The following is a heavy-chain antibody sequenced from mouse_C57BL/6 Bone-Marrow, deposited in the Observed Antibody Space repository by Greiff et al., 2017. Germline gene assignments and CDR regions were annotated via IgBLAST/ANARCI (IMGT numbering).Heavy chain of an antibody. V-gene: IGHV1-15*01. CDR1: GYTFTDYE. CDR2: IDPATGGT. Sequence: QVQLQQSGAELVRPGASVTLSCKASGYTFTDYEMHWVKQTPVHGLEWIGAIDPATGGTAYNQKFKGKAILTADKSSSTAYMELRRLTSEDSAVYYCTRWYYGSSYEAMDYWGQGTSVTVSS. J-gene: IGHJ4*01. D-gene: IGHD1-1*01. CDR3: TRWYYGSSYEAMDY.